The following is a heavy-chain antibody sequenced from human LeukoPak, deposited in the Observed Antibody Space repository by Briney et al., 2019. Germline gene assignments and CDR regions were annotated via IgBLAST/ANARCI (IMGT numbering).Heavy chain of an antibody. CDR2: IDHSGST. J-gene: IGHJ6*03. V-gene: IGHV4-34*01. D-gene: IGHD6-19*01. Sequence: SETLSLTCAVYGGSFSGYFWNWIRQTPGKGLEWIGEIDHSGSTNYNPSLKSRVTISVDTSKNQFSLKLSSVTAADTAVYYCARQTGSGSGWSYYYYMDVWGKGTTVTISS. CDR3: ARQTGSGSGWSYYYYMDV. CDR1: GGSFSGYF.